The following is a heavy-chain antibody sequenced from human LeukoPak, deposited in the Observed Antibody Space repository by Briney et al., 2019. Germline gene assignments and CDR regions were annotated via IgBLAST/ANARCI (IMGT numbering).Heavy chain of an antibody. D-gene: IGHD6-6*01. CDR1: GGSFSGYY. J-gene: IGHJ6*03. CDR3: ATARRIAARYYYYMDV. Sequence: SETLSLTCAVYGGSFSGYYWSWIRQPPGKGLEWIGEINHSGSTNYNPSLKSRVTISVDTSKNQFSLKLSSVTAADTAVYYCATARRIAARYYYYMDVWGKGTTVTVSS. V-gene: IGHV4-34*01. CDR2: INHSGST.